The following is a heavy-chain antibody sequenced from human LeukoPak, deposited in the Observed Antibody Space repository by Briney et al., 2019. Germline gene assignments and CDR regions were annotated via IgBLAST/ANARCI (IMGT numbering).Heavy chain of an antibody. CDR3: ARVYYDSSSYYPFDY. V-gene: IGHV1-2*02. J-gene: IGHJ4*02. Sequence: GASVKVSCKASGYTFTGYYMHWVRQAPGQGLEWMGWINPNSGGTNYALKFQGRVTMTRDTSISTAYMELSRLRSDDTAVYYCARVYYDSSSYYPFDYWGQGTLVTVSS. CDR1: GYTFTGYY. D-gene: IGHD3-22*01. CDR2: INPNSGGT.